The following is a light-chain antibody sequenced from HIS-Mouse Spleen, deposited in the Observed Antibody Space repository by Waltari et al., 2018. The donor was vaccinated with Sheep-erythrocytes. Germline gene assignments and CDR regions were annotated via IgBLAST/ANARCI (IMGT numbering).Light chain of an antibody. V-gene: IGLV3-1*01. CDR1: TVGDKY. Sequence: SYELTQPPSVSVSPGQPASITCSGDTVGDKYACWYQQKPGQSPVRVIYQDSKRPSGIPERFSGSNSGNTATLTISGTQAMDEADYYCQAWDSSTAVFGGGTKLTVL. CDR3: QAWDSSTAV. J-gene: IGLJ2*01. CDR2: QDS.